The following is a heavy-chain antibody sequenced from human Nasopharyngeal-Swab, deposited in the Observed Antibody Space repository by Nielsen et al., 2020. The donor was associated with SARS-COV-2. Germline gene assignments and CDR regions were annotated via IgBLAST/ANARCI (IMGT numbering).Heavy chain of an antibody. Sequence: ASVTVSCKASGYTFTSYYMHWVRQAPGQGLEWMGIINPSGGSTSYAQKFQGRVTMTRDTSTSTVYMELSSLRSEDTAVYYCAREETSLGKMDVWGKGTTVTVSS. CDR1: GYTFTSYY. V-gene: IGHV1-46*01. CDR3: AREETSLGKMDV. CDR2: INPSGGST. D-gene: IGHD6-6*01. J-gene: IGHJ6*04.